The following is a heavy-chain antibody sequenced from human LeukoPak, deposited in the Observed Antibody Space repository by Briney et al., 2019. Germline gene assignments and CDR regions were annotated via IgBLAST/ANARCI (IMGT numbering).Heavy chain of an antibody. CDR3: ARDPDYYDSSGYPDY. V-gene: IGHV3-7*01. D-gene: IGHD3-22*01. CDR2: IKQDGSEK. Sequence: PGGSLRLSCAASGFTFSSYWMSWVRQAPGKGLEWVANIKQDGSEKYYVDSVKGRFTISRDNSKNTLYLQMNSLRAEDTAVYYCARDPDYYDSSGYPDYWGQGTLVTVSS. CDR1: GFTFSSYW. J-gene: IGHJ4*02.